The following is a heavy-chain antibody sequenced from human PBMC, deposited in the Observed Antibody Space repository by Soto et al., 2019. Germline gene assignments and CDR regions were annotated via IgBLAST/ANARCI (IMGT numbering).Heavy chain of an antibody. Sequence: QVQLVQSGAEVQKPGASVRVSCKASGYTFTSYYIHWVRQAPGQGLEWMAIVNPTGGSTNYEQKQKGRVTVHVRTHTAPGFMQLNSLRYEDTAVYYCARHLAVGGPWGQGTLVSVSS. CDR1: GYTFTSYY. CDR2: VNPTGGST. J-gene: IGHJ5*02. D-gene: IGHD6-19*01. V-gene: IGHV1-46*03. CDR3: ARHLAVGGP.